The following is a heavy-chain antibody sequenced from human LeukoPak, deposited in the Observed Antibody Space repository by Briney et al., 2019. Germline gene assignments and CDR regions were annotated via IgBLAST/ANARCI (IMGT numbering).Heavy chain of an antibody. CDR2: INPNGGST. Sequence: ASVKVSCKASGYTFTTYYMHWVRQAPGQGLEWMGIINPNGGSTNYAQKFQGRVTITADKSTSTAYMELSSLRSEDTAVYYCARELRGMATITFDYWGQGTLVTVSS. CDR3: ARELRGMATITFDY. CDR1: GYTFTTYY. V-gene: IGHV1-46*01. D-gene: IGHD5-24*01. J-gene: IGHJ4*02.